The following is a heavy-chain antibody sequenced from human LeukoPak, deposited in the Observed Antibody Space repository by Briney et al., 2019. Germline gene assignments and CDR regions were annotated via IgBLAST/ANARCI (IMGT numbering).Heavy chain of an antibody. CDR3: ARVNGNNGNYFDY. D-gene: IGHD5-24*01. CDR1: GFTVPTNL. V-gene: IGHV3-66*01. CDR2: IYSSGNT. Sequence: GGSLRLSCAASGFTVPTNLMGWVRQAPGKGLERVSVIYSSGNTYYADSVKGRFVISRDNSKNTLYLQLNSLRAEDTAVYYCARVNGNNGNYFDYWGQGTLVTVSS. J-gene: IGHJ4*02.